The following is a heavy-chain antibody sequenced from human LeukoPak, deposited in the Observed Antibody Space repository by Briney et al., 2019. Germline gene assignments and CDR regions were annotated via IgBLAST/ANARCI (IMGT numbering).Heavy chain of an antibody. V-gene: IGHV3-21*01. D-gene: IGHD2-21*01. J-gene: IGHJ5*02. CDR2: ISSSSSYI. CDR3: ARDRDGGGHNWFDP. CDR1: GFTFSSYS. Sequence: GGSLRLSCAASGFTFSSYSMNWVRQAPGKGLEWVSSISSSSSYIYYADSVKGRFTISRDNAKNSLYLQMNSLRAEDTAVYYCARDRDGGGHNWFDPWGQGTLVTVSS.